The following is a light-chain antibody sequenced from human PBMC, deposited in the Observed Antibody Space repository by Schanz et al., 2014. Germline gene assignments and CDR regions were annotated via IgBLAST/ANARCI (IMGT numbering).Light chain of an antibody. CDR1: SSNIGSNT. J-gene: IGLJ7*01. Sequence: SVLTQPPSASGTPGQRVTISCSGSSSNIGSNTVHWYRQLPVPAHKLLIYSNNQRPSGVPDRFSGSKSGSSASLAISGRQCEDEADYYCAAWDERLSGSGFGGGAQLTV. V-gene: IGLV1-44*01. CDR2: SNN. CDR3: AAWDERLSGSG.